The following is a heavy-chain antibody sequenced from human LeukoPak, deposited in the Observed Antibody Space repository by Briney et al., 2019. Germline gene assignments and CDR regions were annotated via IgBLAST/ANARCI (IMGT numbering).Heavy chain of an antibody. Sequence: SVKVSCKASGGTFSSYTISWVRQAPGQGLEWMGRIIPILGIANYAQKFQGRVTITADKSTSTAYMELSSLRSEDTAVYYCARVTWLRLPDYWGQGTLVTVSS. CDR3: ARVTWLRLPDY. D-gene: IGHD5-12*01. CDR1: GGTFSSYT. CDR2: IIPILGIA. V-gene: IGHV1-69*02. J-gene: IGHJ4*02.